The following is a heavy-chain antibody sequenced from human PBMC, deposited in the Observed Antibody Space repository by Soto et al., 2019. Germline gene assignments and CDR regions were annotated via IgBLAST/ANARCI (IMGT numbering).Heavy chain of an antibody. CDR1: GFTVSNNY. Sequence: PGGSLRLSCAASGFTVSNNYMTWVRQAPGKGLEWVSVIYSGGSTFYADSVKSRFTISRDNSKNTLYLQMNSLRAEDTAVYYCARDGPTYYFGSGSYTHYYGIAVWGQGTTVTVSS. CDR2: IYSGGST. CDR3: ARDGPTYYFGSGSYTHYYGIAV. J-gene: IGHJ6*02. D-gene: IGHD3-10*01. V-gene: IGHV3-66*01.